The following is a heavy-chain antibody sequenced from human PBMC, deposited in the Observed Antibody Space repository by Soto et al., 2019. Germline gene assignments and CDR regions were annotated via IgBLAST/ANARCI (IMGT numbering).Heavy chain of an antibody. CDR2: ISAYNGNT. CDR1: GYTFTSYG. CDR3: AFGGDYGDQSYYYYMDV. D-gene: IGHD4-17*01. Sequence: QVQLVQSGAEVKKPGASVKVSCKASGYTFTSYGISWVRQAPGQGLEWMGWISAYNGNTNYGQKLQGRVTMTTDTSTSTAYMELRSLRSDDTAVYYCAFGGDYGDQSYYYYMDVWGKGTTVTVSS. J-gene: IGHJ6*03. V-gene: IGHV1-18*01.